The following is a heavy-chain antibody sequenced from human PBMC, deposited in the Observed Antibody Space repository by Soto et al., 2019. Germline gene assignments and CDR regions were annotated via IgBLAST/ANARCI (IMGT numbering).Heavy chain of an antibody. CDR1: GFTFSSYG. D-gene: IGHD5-12*01. CDR3: ASQDGYNYYFDY. CDR2: IWYDGSNK. J-gene: IGHJ4*02. V-gene: IGHV3-33*01. Sequence: QVQLVESGGGVVQAGRSLRLSCAASGFTFSSYGMHWVRQAPGKGLEWVAVIWYDGSNKYYADSVKGRFTISRDNSKNTLYLQINSLRAEDTAVYYCASQDGYNYYFDYWGQGTLVTVSS.